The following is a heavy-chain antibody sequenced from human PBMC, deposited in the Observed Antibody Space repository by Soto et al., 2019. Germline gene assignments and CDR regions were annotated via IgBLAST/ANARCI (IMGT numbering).Heavy chain of an antibody. D-gene: IGHD6-19*01. J-gene: IGHJ3*02. Sequence: SETLSLTCTVSGGSINSYYWSWIRQPPGKGLEWIGYIYYSGSTNYNPSLKSRATISVDTSKNQFTLKLSSVTAADTAVYYCARVPWQWLGGYAFDIWGQGTMVTISS. V-gene: IGHV4-59*01. CDR2: IYYSGST. CDR3: ARVPWQWLGGYAFDI. CDR1: GGSINSYY.